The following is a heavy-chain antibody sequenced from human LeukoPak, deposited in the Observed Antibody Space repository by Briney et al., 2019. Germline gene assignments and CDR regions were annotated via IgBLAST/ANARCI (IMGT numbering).Heavy chain of an antibody. CDR3: ARATELTYCGGDCYLDY. CDR1: GYTFTISH. Sequence: GASVKVSCKTSGYTFTISHVTWVRQAPGQGLEWMGWISVYNGNTNYAPELQGRVTMTTDTSTSTSYVELRNRRSDDTAVYYCARATELTYCGGDCYLDYWGQGTLVTVSS. V-gene: IGHV1-18*04. D-gene: IGHD2-21*02. CDR2: ISVYNGNT. J-gene: IGHJ4*02.